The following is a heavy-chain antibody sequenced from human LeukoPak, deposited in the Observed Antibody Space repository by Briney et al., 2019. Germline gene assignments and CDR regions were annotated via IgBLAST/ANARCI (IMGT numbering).Heavy chain of an antibody. CDR2: IYYSGST. CDR3: AREGAARAFDY. CDR1: GGSISSYY. V-gene: IGHV4-59*01. Sequence: SETLSLTCTVSGGSISSYYWSWIRQPPGKGLGWIGYIYYSGSTNYNPSLKSRVSISVDTSKNQFSLKLSSVTAADTAVYYCAREGAARAFDYWGQGTLVTVSS. J-gene: IGHJ4*02. D-gene: IGHD6-6*01.